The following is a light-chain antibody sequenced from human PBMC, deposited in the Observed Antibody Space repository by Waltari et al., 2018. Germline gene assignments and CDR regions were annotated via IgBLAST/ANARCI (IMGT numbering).Light chain of an antibody. CDR1: LSVSTY. V-gene: IGKV3-11*01. J-gene: IGKJ4*01. Sequence: LRQSQDTLSLSPGDRATLSCRASLSVSTYLAWYQQKPGQAPRLLVYDASNRATGIPARFSGSGSGTDFTLTISSLEPEDFAVYYCQQRSNGLTFGGGTKVEIK. CDR3: QQRSNGLT. CDR2: DAS.